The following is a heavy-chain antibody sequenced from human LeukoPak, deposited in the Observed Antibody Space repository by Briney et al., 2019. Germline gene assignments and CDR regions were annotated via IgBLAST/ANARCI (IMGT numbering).Heavy chain of an antibody. V-gene: IGHV3-33*01. CDR2: TWYDGSNQ. CDR1: GFTFSTYG. J-gene: IGHJ4*02. Sequence: GGSLRLSCAASGFTFSTYGMHWVRQAPGKGLEWVAITWYDGSNQYYADSVKGRFTISRDNSRNTVYLQMNSLRAEDTAVYYCARDSYDSSSRGSLDYWGQGTLVTVSS. D-gene: IGHD3-22*01. CDR3: ARDSYDSSSRGSLDY.